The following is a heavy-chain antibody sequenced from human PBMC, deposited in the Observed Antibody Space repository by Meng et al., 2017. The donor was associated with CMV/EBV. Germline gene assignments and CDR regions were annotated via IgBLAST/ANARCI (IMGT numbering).Heavy chain of an antibody. Sequence: TVSGGSISSGGYYWSWIRQHPGKGLEWIGYIYYSGSTYYNPSLKSRVTISVDTSKNQFSLKLSSVTAADTAMYYCARSGDGYNSMDYWGQGTLVTVSS. CDR2: IYYSGST. V-gene: IGHV4-31*03. D-gene: IGHD5-24*01. J-gene: IGHJ4*02. CDR1: GGSISSGGYY. CDR3: ARSGDGYNSMDY.